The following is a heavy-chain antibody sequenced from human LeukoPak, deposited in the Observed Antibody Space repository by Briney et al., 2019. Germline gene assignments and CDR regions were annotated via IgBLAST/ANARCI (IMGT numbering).Heavy chain of an antibody. CDR2: IIYSGIT. CDR3: ARGRWAAAGMLLARPFAY. V-gene: IGHV4-34*01. J-gene: IGHJ4*02. CDR1: GGSFSGYY. D-gene: IGHD6-13*01. Sequence: PSETLALTCAVYGGSFSGYYWSWIPQPPGKGLERIGEIIYSGITNYNPSLKSRVTLSVDTYNNQFSLQLRSVTAADAPVYYCARGRWAAAGMLLARPFAYWGQGTLVIVSS.